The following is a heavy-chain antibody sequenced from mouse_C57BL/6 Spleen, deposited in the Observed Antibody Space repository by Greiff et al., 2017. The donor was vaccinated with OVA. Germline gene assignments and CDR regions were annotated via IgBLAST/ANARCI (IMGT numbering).Heavy chain of an antibody. V-gene: IGHV7-3*01. CDR1: GFTFTDYY. J-gene: IGHJ2*01. D-gene: IGHD3-2*02. Sequence: DVKLVESGGGLVQPGGSLSLSCAASGFTFTDYYMSWVRQPPGKALEWLGFIRNKANGYTTEYSASVKGRFTISRDNSQSILYHQMNALRARDSATYYCARYRQLRLTFDYWGQGTTLTVSS. CDR2: IRNKANGYTT. CDR3: ARYRQLRLTFDY.